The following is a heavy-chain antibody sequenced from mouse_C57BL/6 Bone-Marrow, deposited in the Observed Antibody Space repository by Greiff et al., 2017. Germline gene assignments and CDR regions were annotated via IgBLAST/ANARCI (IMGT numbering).Heavy chain of an antibody. V-gene: IGHV5-15*04. CDR2: ISNLAYSI. CDR3: ATLNWARAWFAY. J-gene: IGHJ3*01. Sequence: EVMLVESGGGLVQPGGSLKLSCAASGFTFSDYGMAWVRQAPRKGPEWVAFISNLAYSIYYADTVTGRFTISRENAKNTLYLEMSSLRSEDTAMYYCATLNWARAWFAYWGQGTLVTVSA. CDR1: GFTFSDYG. D-gene: IGHD4-1*01.